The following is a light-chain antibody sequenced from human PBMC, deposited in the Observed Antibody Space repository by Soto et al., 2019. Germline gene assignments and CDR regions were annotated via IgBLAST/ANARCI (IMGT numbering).Light chain of an antibody. CDR2: GAS. Sequence: DIQLTQSPSFLSASVGDRVTITCRASQGISNYLAWYLQKPGKAPKLLISGASTLQSGVPSRFSGSGSGTEFTLTVSSLQPEDFATHYCQQLNAYPHSFGGGTKVDIK. V-gene: IGKV1-9*01. CDR3: QQLNAYPHS. CDR1: QGISNY. J-gene: IGKJ4*01.